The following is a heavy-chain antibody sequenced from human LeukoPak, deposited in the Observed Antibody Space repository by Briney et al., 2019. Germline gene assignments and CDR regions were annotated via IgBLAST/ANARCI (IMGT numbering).Heavy chain of an antibody. CDR3: ARGKGYGDYEFDY. V-gene: IGHV4-34*01. J-gene: IGHJ4*02. CDR1: GGSFSGYY. D-gene: IGHD4-17*01. CDR2: INHSGST. Sequence: SETLSLTCAVYGGSFSGYYWSWIRQPPGKGLEWIGEINHSGSTNYSPPLKSRVTISVDTSKNQFSLKLSSVTAADTAVYYCARGKGYGDYEFDYWGQGTLVTVSS.